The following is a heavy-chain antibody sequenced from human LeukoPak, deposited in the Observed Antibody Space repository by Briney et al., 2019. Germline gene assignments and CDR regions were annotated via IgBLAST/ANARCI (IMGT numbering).Heavy chain of an antibody. D-gene: IGHD3-22*01. CDR1: GFTFSDYY. CDR3: AKSSYYDSSGYYREYYFDY. CDR2: VSGGGGST. Sequence: GGSLRLSCAASGFTFSDYYMSWIRQAPGKGLEWVSSVSGGGGSTYYADSVKGRFTISRDNSKSTLFLQMNSLRAEDTAVYYCAKSSYYDSSGYYREYYFDYGGQGTLVTVSS. J-gene: IGHJ4*02. V-gene: IGHV3-23*01.